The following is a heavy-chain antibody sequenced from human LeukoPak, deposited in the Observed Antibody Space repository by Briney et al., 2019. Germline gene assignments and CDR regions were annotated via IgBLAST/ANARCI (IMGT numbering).Heavy chain of an antibody. Sequence: ASVKVSCKASGYTFTGYFMHWVRQAPGQGLEWMGWINPNSGGTNYAQKFQGRVTMTRDTSISTAYMELSRLRSDDTAVYYCARGVRTTYGDYGDIWGQGTMVTVSS. V-gene: IGHV1-2*02. D-gene: IGHD4-17*01. CDR1: GYTFTGYF. CDR2: INPNSGGT. J-gene: IGHJ3*02. CDR3: ARGVRTTYGDYGDI.